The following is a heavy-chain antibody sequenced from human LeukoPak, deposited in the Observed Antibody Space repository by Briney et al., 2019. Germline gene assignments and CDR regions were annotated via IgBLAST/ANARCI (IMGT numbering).Heavy chain of an antibody. Sequence: QAGGSLRLSCAASGFTFSTYGISWVRQAPGKGLEWVSAITGSGDITKYADSVKGRFTISRDNSKNTVYLQMNSLRVEDTALYYCAKRITATTPFDYWGQGTLVIVSS. V-gene: IGHV3-23*01. D-gene: IGHD3-16*01. CDR1: GFTFSTYG. J-gene: IGHJ4*02. CDR3: AKRITATTPFDY. CDR2: ITGSGDIT.